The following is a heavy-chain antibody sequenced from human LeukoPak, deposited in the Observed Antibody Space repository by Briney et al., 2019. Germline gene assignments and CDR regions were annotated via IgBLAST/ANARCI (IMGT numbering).Heavy chain of an antibody. V-gene: IGHV5-51*01. CDR1: GYSFSTYW. Sequence: GGSLRLSCKGSGYSFSTYWIGWVRQMPGKGLEWMGIIYPGDSDTRYSPSFQGQVTISADKSISTAYLQWSSLKASDTAMYYCARRGYRSGANAFDIWGQGTMVTVSS. CDR3: ARRGYRSGANAFDI. CDR2: IYPGDSDT. D-gene: IGHD6-19*01. J-gene: IGHJ3*02.